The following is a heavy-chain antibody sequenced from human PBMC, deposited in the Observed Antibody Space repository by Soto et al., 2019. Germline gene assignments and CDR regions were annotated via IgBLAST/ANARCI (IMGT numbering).Heavy chain of an antibody. Sequence: ASVKVSCKASEGTFSSYSITWARQAPGQRLEWMGEIIPLLGTANYAQKSQGRVTITGDKSTSTIYMGLSSLRSDDTAVYYCARDPVDLFGYMDVWGQGTTVTVSS. CDR2: IIPLLGTA. CDR1: EGTFSSYS. V-gene: IGHV1-69*08. D-gene: IGHD6-25*01. CDR3: ARDPVDLFGYMDV. J-gene: IGHJ6*02.